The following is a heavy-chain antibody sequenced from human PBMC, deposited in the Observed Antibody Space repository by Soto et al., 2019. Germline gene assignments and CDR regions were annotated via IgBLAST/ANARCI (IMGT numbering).Heavy chain of an antibody. Sequence: GASVKLSCKASGYTFTNNDVSWVRQATGQGLEWMGWMNPGSGDTGYAQKFQGRVTMTRDISIATAYMELNSLISEDTAIYYCARMESFGSLNWFDPWGQGTLVTVSS. J-gene: IGHJ5*02. D-gene: IGHD5-18*01. V-gene: IGHV1-8*02. CDR3: ARMESFGSLNWFDP. CDR1: GYTFTNND. CDR2: MNPGSGDT.